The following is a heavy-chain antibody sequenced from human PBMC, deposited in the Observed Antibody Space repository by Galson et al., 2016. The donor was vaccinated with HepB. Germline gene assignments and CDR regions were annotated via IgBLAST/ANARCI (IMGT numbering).Heavy chain of an antibody. Sequence: SLRLSCAASGFTFSSYGMHWVRQAPGKGLEWVAVISYDGSNKYYADSVKGRFTISRDNSKNTLYLQMNSLRAEDTPVYYCAKDLCPYVETTMVNCDGMDVWGQGTTVTGSS. CDR3: AKDLCPYVETTMVNCDGMDV. CDR2: ISYDGSNK. D-gene: IGHD5-18*01. V-gene: IGHV3-30*18. CDR1: GFTFSSYG. J-gene: IGHJ6*02.